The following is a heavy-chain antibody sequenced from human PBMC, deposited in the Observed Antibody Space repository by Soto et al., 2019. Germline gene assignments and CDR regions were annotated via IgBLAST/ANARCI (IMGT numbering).Heavy chain of an antibody. D-gene: IGHD3-9*01. CDR2: ISGSGGST. V-gene: IGHV3-23*01. J-gene: IGHJ4*02. Sequence: GGSLRLSCAASGFTFSSYAMSWVRQAPGKGLEWVSAISGSGGSTYYADSVKGRFTISRDNSKNTLYLQMNSLRAEDTAVYYCAKDLSRYQLRYFDWLLETDDYWGQGTLVTVSS. CDR1: GFTFSSYA. CDR3: AKDLSRYQLRYFDWLLETDDY.